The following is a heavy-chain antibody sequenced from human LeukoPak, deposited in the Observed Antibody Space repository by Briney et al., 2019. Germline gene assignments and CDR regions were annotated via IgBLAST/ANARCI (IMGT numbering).Heavy chain of an antibody. D-gene: IGHD1-1*01. J-gene: IGHJ3*02. V-gene: IGHV3-48*03. Sequence: GGLVQPGGSLRLSCAASGFTFSSYEMNWVRQAPGKGLEWVSYISSSGSTIYYADSVKGRFTISRDNAKNSLYLQMNSLRAEDTAVYYCARDQETRIRRHAFDIWGQGTMVTVSS. CDR1: GFTFSSYE. CDR2: ISSSGSTI. CDR3: ARDQETRIRRHAFDI.